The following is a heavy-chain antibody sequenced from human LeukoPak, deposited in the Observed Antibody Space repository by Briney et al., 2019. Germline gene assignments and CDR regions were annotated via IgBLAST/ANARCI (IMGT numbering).Heavy chain of an antibody. V-gene: IGHV3-11*01. CDR3: AKVSFITMIVVVIRQYYFDY. J-gene: IGHJ4*02. D-gene: IGHD3-22*01. CDR2: ISSSGSTI. Sequence: GGSLRLSCAASGFTFSDYYMSWIRQAPGKGLGWVSYISSSGSTIYYADSVKGRFTISRDNAKNSLYLQMNSLRAEDTAVYYCAKVSFITMIVVVIRQYYFDYWGQGTLVTVSS. CDR1: GFTFSDYY.